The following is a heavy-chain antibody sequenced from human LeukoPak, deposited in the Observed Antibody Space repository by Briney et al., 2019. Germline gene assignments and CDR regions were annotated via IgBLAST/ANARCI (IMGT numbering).Heavy chain of an antibody. V-gene: IGHV3-7*01. CDR1: GFTFSSYG. CDR3: AREYSSGWYRIRSGFDY. CDR2: IKQDGSEK. D-gene: IGHD6-19*01. J-gene: IGHJ4*02. Sequence: GGSLRLSCAASGFTFSSYGMHWVRQAPGKGLEWVANIKQDGSEKYYVDSVKGRFTISRDNAKNSLYLQMNSLRAEDTAVYYCAREYSSGWYRIRSGFDYWGQGTLVTVSS.